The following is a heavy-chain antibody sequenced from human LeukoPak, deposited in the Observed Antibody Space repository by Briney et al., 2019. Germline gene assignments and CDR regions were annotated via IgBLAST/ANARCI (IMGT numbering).Heavy chain of an antibody. CDR3: ARMVVDLNFDY. J-gene: IGHJ4*02. D-gene: IGHD2-15*01. V-gene: IGHV4-39*01. CDR2: IYYSGST. CDR1: GGSISSSSYY. Sequence: SETLSLTCTVSGGSISSSSYYWGWIRQPPGKGLEWIGSIYYSGSTYYNPSLKSRVTISVDTSKNQFSLKLSSETAADTAVYYCARMVVDLNFDYWGQGTLVTVSS.